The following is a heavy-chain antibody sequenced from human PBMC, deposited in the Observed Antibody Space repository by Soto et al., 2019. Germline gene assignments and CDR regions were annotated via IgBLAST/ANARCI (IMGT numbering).Heavy chain of an antibody. CDR1: GFTFSKSA. CDR3: GSAYRCGSGSSYRMYD. V-gene: IGHV3-NL1*01. J-gene: IGHJ4*01. Sequence: GVSLRLSCAGSGFTFSKSAVHWVRQAPGKGLEWVAGIRDGGGSTYYADSVQGRFTISRDDAESAVFLQVNSLRPDDTALYYCGSAYRCGSGSSYRMYDWGQGTSVTVSS. CDR2: IRDGGGST. D-gene: IGHD3-10*01.